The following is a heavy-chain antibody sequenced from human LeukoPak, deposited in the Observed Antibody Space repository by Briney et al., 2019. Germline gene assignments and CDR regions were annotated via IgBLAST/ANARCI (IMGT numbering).Heavy chain of an antibody. CDR2: IIPIFGTA. D-gene: IGHD3-3*01. Sequence: ASVKVSCKASGGTFSSYAISWVRQAPGQGLEWMGGIIPIFGTANYAQKFQGRVTITADESTSTAYMKLSSLRSEDTAVYYCARDSDFWSGYYTGGYFDYWGQGTLVTVSS. CDR1: GGTFSSYA. V-gene: IGHV1-69*13. J-gene: IGHJ4*02. CDR3: ARDSDFWSGYYTGGYFDY.